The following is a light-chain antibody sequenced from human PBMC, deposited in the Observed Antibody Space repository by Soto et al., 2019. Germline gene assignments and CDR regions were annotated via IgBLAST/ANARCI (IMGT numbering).Light chain of an antibody. Sequence: IQLTQSPSSLSASVGDRVTITCRASQGVSSYLAWYQQKPGKAPKLLIYAASTLQSGVPSRFRGSGSGTDFALTISRQQPKYSVNYCCQQLNSYPLTFGGGNKVEIK. CDR1: QGVSSY. V-gene: IGKV1-9*01. J-gene: IGKJ4*01. CDR2: AAS. CDR3: QQLNSYPLT.